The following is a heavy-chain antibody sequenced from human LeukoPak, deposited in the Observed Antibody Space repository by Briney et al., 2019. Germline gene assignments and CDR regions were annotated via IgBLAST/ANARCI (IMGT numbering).Heavy chain of an antibody. CDR1: GGSLSGYY. CDR2: INHSEST. D-gene: IGHD1-26*01. Sequence: SETLSLTCAVYGGSLSGYYWTWIRQPPGKGLEWIGEINHSESTNYNASLKSRVTISVDTSKNQFSLKLTSVTAADTAMYYCARRPYTGSYSSYIDYWGQGTLVTVSS. V-gene: IGHV4-34*01. J-gene: IGHJ4*02. CDR3: ARRPYTGSYSSYIDY.